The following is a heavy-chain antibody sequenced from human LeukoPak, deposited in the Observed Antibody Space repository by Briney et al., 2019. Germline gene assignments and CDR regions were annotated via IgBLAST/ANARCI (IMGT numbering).Heavy chain of an antibody. Sequence: PGGSQRLSCAASGFTFSSYAMSWVRQAPGKGLEWVSAISGSGGSTYYADSVKGRFTISRDNSKKLYLQMNSLRAEDTAVYYCAKDKAVSYYLFDYWGQGTLVTVSS. V-gene: IGHV3-23*01. CDR1: GFTFSSYA. CDR3: AKDKAVSYYLFDY. D-gene: IGHD1-26*01. J-gene: IGHJ4*02. CDR2: ISGSGGST.